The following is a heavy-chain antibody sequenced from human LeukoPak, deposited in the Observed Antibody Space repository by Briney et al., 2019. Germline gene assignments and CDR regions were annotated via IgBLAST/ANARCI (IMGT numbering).Heavy chain of an antibody. CDR1: GFTFDDYA. V-gene: IGHV3-9*03. CDR2: ISWNSGSI. Sequence: GGSLRLSCAASGFTFDDYAMHWVRQAPGKGLEWVSGISWNSGSIGYADSVKGRFTISRDNAKNSLYLQMNSLRAEDMALYYCAKGSSGWYGGGYLDYWGQGTLVTVSS. D-gene: IGHD6-19*01. CDR3: AKGSSGWYGGGYLDY. J-gene: IGHJ4*02.